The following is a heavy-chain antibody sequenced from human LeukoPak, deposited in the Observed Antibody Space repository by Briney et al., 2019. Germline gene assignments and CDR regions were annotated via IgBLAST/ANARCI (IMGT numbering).Heavy chain of an antibody. CDR2: IKQDGGEK. D-gene: IGHD4-11*01. CDR3: AREDHSNYNY. CDR1: GFSFSSYW. Sequence: GGSLRLSCAASGFSFSSYWMSWVRQAPGKGPEWVANIKQDGGEKYYVDSVKGRFLIFRDNAKNSLYLQMNSLRVEDTAVYYCAREDHSNYNYWGQGTLVTASS. V-gene: IGHV3-7*01. J-gene: IGHJ4*02.